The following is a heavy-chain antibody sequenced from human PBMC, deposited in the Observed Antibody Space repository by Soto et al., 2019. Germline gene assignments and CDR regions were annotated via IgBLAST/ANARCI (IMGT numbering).Heavy chain of an antibody. CDR1: GFTFSSYA. Sequence: PGGSLRLSCAASGFTFSSYAMSWVRQAPGKGLEWVSATSGSGGSTYYADSVKGRFTISRDNSKNTLYLQMNSLRAEDTAVYYCAKDVIYDILTGYGSRGRYMDVWGKGTTVTVSS. V-gene: IGHV3-23*01. J-gene: IGHJ6*03. CDR2: TSGSGGST. CDR3: AKDVIYDILTGYGSRGRYMDV. D-gene: IGHD3-9*01.